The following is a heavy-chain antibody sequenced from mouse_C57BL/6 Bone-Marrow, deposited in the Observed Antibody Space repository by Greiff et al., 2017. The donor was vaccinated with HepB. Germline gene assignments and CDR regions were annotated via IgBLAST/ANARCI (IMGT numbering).Heavy chain of an antibody. CDR2: ISNGGSYT. J-gene: IGHJ1*03. CDR3: ARLAVVVHWYFDV. D-gene: IGHD1-1*01. CDR1: GFTFSSYA. V-gene: IGHV5-4*01. Sequence: EVHLVESGGGLVKPGGSLKLSCAASGFTFSSYAMSWVRQTPEKRLEWVATISNGGSYTYYPDNVKGRFTITRDNAKNNLYLQMSHLKSEDTALYYCARLAVVVHWYFDVWGTGTTVTVSS.